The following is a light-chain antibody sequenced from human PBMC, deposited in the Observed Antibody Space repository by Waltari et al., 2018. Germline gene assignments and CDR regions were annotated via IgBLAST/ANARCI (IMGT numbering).Light chain of an antibody. V-gene: IGKV4-1*01. J-gene: IGKJ1*01. CDR2: WAS. CDR3: QQYYSTPRT. CDR1: QSVLYSSNNKNY. Sequence: DIVMTQSPDSLAVSLGERATIHCKSSQSVLYSSNNKNYLAWYQQKPVQPPKLLIYWASTRESGVPDRFSGSGSGTDFTLTISSLQAEDVAVYYCQQYYSTPRTFGQGTKVEIK.